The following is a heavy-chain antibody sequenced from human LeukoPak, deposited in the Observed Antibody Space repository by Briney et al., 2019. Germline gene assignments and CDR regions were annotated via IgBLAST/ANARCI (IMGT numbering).Heavy chain of an antibody. Sequence: PGGSLRLSCAASGFSFKSYSMNWVRQAPGKGLEWVSYINGGRSTISYADSVRGRFTISRDNAKNSLYLQMNSLRDEDTAVYYCARGLLGWFDPWGQGTLVTVSS. CDR1: GFSFKSYS. V-gene: IGHV3-48*02. CDR2: INGGRSTI. CDR3: ARGLLGWFDP. J-gene: IGHJ5*02.